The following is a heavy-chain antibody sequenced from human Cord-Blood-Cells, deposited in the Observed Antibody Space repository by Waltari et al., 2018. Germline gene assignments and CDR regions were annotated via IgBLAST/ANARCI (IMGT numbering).Heavy chain of an antibody. CDR2: IIPIFGTA. CDR1: GGTFSSHA. Sequence: HVHLVQSRAEGKKHGSSVTVSCKASGGTFSSHAISRSRQAPAQGLEWMGGIIPIFGTANYAQKFQGRVTITADESTSTAYMELSSLRSEDTAVYYCASDIHDLHDYGGNYFDYWGQGTLVTVSS. D-gene: IGHD4-17*01. CDR3: ASDIHDLHDYGGNYFDY. V-gene: IGHV1-69*01. J-gene: IGHJ4*02.